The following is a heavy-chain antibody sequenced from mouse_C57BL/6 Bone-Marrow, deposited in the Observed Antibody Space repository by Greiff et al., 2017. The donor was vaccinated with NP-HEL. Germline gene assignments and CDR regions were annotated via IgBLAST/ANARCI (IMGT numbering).Heavy chain of an antibody. CDR2: SRNKANDYTT. CDR3: ARANGSWFAY. J-gene: IGHJ3*01. CDR1: GFTFSDFY. V-gene: IGHV7-1*01. D-gene: IGHD2-2*01. Sequence: EVQRVESGGGLVQSGRSLRLSCATSGFTFSDFYMEWVRQAPGKGLEWIAASRNKANDYTTEYSASVKGRFIVSRDTSQSILYLQMNALRAEDTAIYYCARANGSWFAYWGQGTLVTVSA.